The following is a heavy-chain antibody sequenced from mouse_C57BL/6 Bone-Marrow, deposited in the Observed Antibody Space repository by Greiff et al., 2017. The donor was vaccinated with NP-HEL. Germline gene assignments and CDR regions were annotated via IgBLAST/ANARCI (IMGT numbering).Heavy chain of an antibody. CDR3: TRRKLPAMDY. CDR1: GYTFTDYE. D-gene: IGHD2-1*01. Sequence: VQLQESGAELVRPGASVTLSCKASGYTFTDYEMHWVKQTPVHGLEWIGAIDPETGGTAYNQKFKGKAILTADKSSSTAYMELRSLTSEDSAVYYCTRRKLPAMDYWGQGTSVTVSS. CDR2: IDPETGGT. V-gene: IGHV1-15*01. J-gene: IGHJ4*01.